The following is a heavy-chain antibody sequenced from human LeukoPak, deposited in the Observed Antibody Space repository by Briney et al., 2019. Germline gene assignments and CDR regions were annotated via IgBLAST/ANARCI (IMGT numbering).Heavy chain of an antibody. CDR3: AKGTAAAGTHWFDP. Sequence: GGSLRLSCAASGFTCSSYAMSWVRQAPGKGLEWVSAISGSGGSTYYADSVKGRFTISRDNSKNTLYLQMNSLRAEDTAVYYCAKGTAAAGTHWFDPWGQGTLVTVSS. D-gene: IGHD6-13*01. J-gene: IGHJ5*02. CDR1: GFTCSSYA. V-gene: IGHV3-23*01. CDR2: ISGSGGST.